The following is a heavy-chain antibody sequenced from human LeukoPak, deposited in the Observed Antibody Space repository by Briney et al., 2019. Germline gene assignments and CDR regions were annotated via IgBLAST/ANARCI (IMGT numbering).Heavy chain of an antibody. V-gene: IGHV1-2*02. Sequence: ASVKVSRKASGYTFTGYYMHWVRQAPGQGLEWMGWINPNSGGTNYAQKFRGRVTMTRDTSISTAYMELSRLRSDDTAVYYCAREHYGSGSYLGYWGQGTLVTVSS. CDR2: INPNSGGT. D-gene: IGHD3-10*01. CDR3: AREHYGSGSYLGY. CDR1: GYTFTGYY. J-gene: IGHJ4*02.